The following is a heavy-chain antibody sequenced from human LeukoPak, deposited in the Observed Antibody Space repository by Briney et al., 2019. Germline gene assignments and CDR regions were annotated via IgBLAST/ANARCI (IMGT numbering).Heavy chain of an antibody. CDR3: ARVGYYDSSGYYRTFDY. V-gene: IGHV4-4*02. CDR2: IYHSGST. CDR1: GGSISSSNW. Sequence: SGTLSLTCAVSGGSISSSNWWSWVRQPPGKGLEWIGEIYHSGSTNYNPSLKSRVTISVDKSKNQFSLKLSSVTAADTAVYYCARVGYYDSSGYYRTFDYWGQGTLVTVSS. D-gene: IGHD3-22*01. J-gene: IGHJ4*02.